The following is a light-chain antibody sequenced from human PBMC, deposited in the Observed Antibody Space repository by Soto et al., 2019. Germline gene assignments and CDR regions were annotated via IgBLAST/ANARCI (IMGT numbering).Light chain of an antibody. V-gene: IGKV2D-29*01. CDR3: MHSTQLAWT. J-gene: IGKJ1*01. CDR2: EVS. Sequence: DIVLTQTPLSLSVTPGQPASISCKSSQSLLHSDGKTYLCWYLQKAGQPPQVLIYEVSNRFSGVPERFSGSGSGTDFTMRISRVEGKDVAVYYCMHSTQLAWTFSHGTKVAVK. CDR1: QSLLHSDGKTY.